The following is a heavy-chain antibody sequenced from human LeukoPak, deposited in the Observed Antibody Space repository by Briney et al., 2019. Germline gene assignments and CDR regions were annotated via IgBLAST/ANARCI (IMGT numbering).Heavy chain of an antibody. Sequence: GASVTVSCKASGYTFTNYAMHWVRQAPGQRLEWMGWINAGNGNTKYSQKFQGRVTITRDTSASTAYMELSSLRPEDTAVYYCARALWNSGYPFDYWGQGTLVTVSS. D-gene: IGHD5-12*01. CDR3: ARALWNSGYPFDY. CDR2: INAGNGNT. J-gene: IGHJ4*02. CDR1: GYTFTNYA. V-gene: IGHV1-3*01.